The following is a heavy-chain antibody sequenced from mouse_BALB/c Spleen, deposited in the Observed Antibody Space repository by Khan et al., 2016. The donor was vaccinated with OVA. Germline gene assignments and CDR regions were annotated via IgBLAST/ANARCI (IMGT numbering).Heavy chain of an antibody. J-gene: IGHJ2*01. D-gene: IGHD1-1*01. CDR2: INPHIGET. CDR1: GYSFTGYF. V-gene: IGHV1-20*02. Sequence: VQLKQSGPELVKPGASVKISCKASGYSFTGYFMNWVMQSPGQSLEWIGRINPHIGETLYNQKFKGKATLTVDESSRTVHMERRSLASEDSAVYYCATKNGSDFDYWGQGTTLTVSA. CDR3: ATKNGSDFDY.